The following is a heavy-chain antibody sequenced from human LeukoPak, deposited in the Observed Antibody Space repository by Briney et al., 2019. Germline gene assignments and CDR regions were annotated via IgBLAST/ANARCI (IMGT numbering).Heavy chain of an antibody. CDR2: IYNSGTT. CDR1: GDSISSTSYY. CDR3: ARRYYGGHFDY. J-gene: IGHJ4*02. D-gene: IGHD4-23*01. V-gene: IGHV4-39*01. Sequence: SETLSLTCTVSGDSISSTSYYWDWIRQPPGKGLEWIGSIYNSGTTYYNPSLKSRVTISVDTSKNQFSLKVSSVTAADTAVYYCARRYYGGHFDYWGQGTLVTVSS.